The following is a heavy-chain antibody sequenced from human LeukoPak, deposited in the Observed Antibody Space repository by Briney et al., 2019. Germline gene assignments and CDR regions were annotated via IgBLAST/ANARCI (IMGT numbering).Heavy chain of an antibody. Sequence: GGSLRLSCAASGVTFSSYSMNWVRQAPGKGLEWVSYISSSSSTIYYADSVKGRFTISRDNAKNSLYLQMNSLRAEDTAVYYCARFGYCSGGSCYVLQSFDYWGQGTLVTVSS. J-gene: IGHJ4*02. CDR1: GVTFSSYS. V-gene: IGHV3-48*01. CDR3: ARFGYCSGGSCYVLQSFDY. CDR2: ISSSSSTI. D-gene: IGHD2-15*01.